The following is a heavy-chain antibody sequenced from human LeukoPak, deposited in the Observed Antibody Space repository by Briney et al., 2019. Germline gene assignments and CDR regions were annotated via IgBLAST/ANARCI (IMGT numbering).Heavy chain of an antibody. CDR2: INSDGSRT. J-gene: IGHJ4*02. CDR3: ARVSYDFWSGYYHYFDY. Sequence: GGSLRLSCAASGFTFSSYWMHWVRQAPGKGLVWVSRINSDGSRTSYADSVKGRFSISRDNAKNTLYLQMNSLRAEDTAVYYCARVSYDFWSGYYHYFDYWGQGTLVTVSS. D-gene: IGHD3-3*01. CDR1: GFTFSSYW. V-gene: IGHV3-74*01.